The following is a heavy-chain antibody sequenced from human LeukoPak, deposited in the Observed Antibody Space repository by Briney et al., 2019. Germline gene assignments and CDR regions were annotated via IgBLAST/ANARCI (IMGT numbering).Heavy chain of an antibody. J-gene: IGHJ4*02. CDR3: ATMYYDFWSGYYQDY. V-gene: IGHV3-7*01. CDR2: IKQDGSEK. Sequence: GGSLRLSCAASGFTFSNYWMSWVRQAPGKGLEWVANIKQDGSEKYYVDSVTGRFTISRDNAESSLYLQMNNLRAEDTAVYYCATMYYDFWSGYYQDYWGQGTLVTVSS. CDR1: GFTFSNYW. D-gene: IGHD3-3*01.